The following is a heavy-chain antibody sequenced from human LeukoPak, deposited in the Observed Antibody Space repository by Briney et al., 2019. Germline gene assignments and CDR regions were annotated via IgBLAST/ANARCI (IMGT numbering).Heavy chain of an antibody. CDR1: GYSFSSYW. CDR2: IDPSDSYT. D-gene: IGHD3-10*01. Sequence: RLGESLKISCKGSGYSFSSYWISWVRQMPGKGLEWMRRIDPSDSYTNYSPSFQGHVTISADKSISTAYLQWSSLKASDTAMYYCAVDYYGSGSYYFGNWFDPWGQGTLVTVSS. V-gene: IGHV5-10-1*01. J-gene: IGHJ5*02. CDR3: AVDYYGSGSYYFGNWFDP.